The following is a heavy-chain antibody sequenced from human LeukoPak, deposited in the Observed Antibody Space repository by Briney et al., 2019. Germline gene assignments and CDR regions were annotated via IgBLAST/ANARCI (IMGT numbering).Heavy chain of an antibody. V-gene: IGHV3-23*01. CDR3: AKDARRTNGWYFFDY. J-gene: IGHJ4*02. CDR2: ISDSGSLT. D-gene: IGHD6-19*01. Sequence: GGSLRLSCAASGFAFCSLAMGWVRQAPGQGLEWVSVISDSGSLTYYADSVKGRFTISRDNSKNTPFLQMNSLRAEDTAVYYCAKDARRTNGWYFFDYWGQGTLVTVSS. CDR1: GFAFCSLA.